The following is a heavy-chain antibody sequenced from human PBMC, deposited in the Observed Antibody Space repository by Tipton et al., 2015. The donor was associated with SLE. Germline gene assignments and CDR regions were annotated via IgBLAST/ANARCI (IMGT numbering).Heavy chain of an antibody. V-gene: IGHV4-59*11. CDR2: IYYSGST. D-gene: IGHD6-13*01. CDR1: GGSISSHY. J-gene: IGHJ5*02. CDR3: ARAAAGSERWFDP. Sequence: TLSLTCTVSGGSISSHYWSWIRQPPGKGLEWIGYIYYSGSTNYNPSLKSRVTISVDTSKNQFSLKLSSVTAADTAVYYCARAAAGSERWFDPWGQGTLVTVSS.